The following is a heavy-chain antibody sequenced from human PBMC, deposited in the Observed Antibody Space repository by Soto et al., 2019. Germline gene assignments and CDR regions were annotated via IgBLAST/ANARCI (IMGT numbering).Heavy chain of an antibody. Sequence: EVQVLESGGGSVQPGGSLRLSCAASGFPFSMFAMNWVRQAPGKGLEWVSGIRGSGGGTYDADSVKGRFAISRDDSSNMLYLEMNTLRCEDTAFYYCAKASGRVHYGMPGWGQGTTVTVSS. J-gene: IGHJ6*01. CDR1: GFPFSMFA. CDR3: AKASGRVHYGMPG. D-gene: IGHD3-10*01. CDR2: IRGSGGGT. V-gene: IGHV3-23*01.